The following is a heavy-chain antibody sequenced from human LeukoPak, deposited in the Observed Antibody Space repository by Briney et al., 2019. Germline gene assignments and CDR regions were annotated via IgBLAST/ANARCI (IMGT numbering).Heavy chain of an antibody. CDR1: GGTFSSYA. CDR2: IIPIFGTA. V-gene: IGHV1-69*13. Sequence: SVKVSCKASGGTFSSYAISWVRQAPGQGLEWKGGIIPIFGTANYAQKFQGRVTITADESTSTAYMELSSLRSEDTAVYYCASDRNGGSYYAYVFDYWGQGTLVTVSS. J-gene: IGHJ4*02. CDR3: ASDRNGGSYYAYVFDY. D-gene: IGHD1-26*01.